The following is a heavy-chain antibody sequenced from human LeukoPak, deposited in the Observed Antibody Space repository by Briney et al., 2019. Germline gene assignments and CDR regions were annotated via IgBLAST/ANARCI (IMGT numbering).Heavy chain of an antibody. CDR3: ARDPVEWELLLDY. CDR1: EFTFSSYW. Sequence: PGGSLRLSCTASEFTFSSYWMSWVRQAPGKGLEWVANIKQDGSEKDYVDSVKGRFTISRDNTKNSLYLQMNNLRAEDTAVYYCARDPVEWELLLDYWGQGTLVTVSS. D-gene: IGHD1-26*01. J-gene: IGHJ4*02. CDR2: IKQDGSEK. V-gene: IGHV3-7*01.